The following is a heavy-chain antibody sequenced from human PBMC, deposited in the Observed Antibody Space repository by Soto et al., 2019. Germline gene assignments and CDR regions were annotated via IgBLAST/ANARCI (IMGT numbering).Heavy chain of an antibody. Sequence: GGSLRLSCAASGFTFSSYGMHWVRQAPGKGLEWVAVISYDGSNKYYADSVKGRFTISRDNSKNTLYLQMNSLRAEDTAVYYCAKEGSITIFGDGYYFDYWGQGTL. CDR1: GFTFSSYG. J-gene: IGHJ4*02. CDR2: ISYDGSNK. CDR3: AKEGSITIFGDGYYFDY. V-gene: IGHV3-30*18. D-gene: IGHD3-3*01.